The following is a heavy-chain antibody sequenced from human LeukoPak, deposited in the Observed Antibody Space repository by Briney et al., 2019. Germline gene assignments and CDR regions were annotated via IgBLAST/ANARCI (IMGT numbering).Heavy chain of an antibody. J-gene: IGHJ6*02. CDR2: INPNSGGT. CDR3: ARLSTPYYYYGMDV. V-gene: IGHV1-2*02. Sequence: GASVKVSCKASGYTFTGYYMHWVRQAPGQGLEWMGWINPNSGGTNYAQKFQGRVTMTRDTSISTAYMELSRLRSDDTAVYYCARLSTPYYYYGMDVWGQGTTVTVSS. CDR1: GYTFTGYY.